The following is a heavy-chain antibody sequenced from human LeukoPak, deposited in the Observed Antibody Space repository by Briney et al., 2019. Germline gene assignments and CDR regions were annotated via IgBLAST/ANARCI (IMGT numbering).Heavy chain of an antibody. CDR3: ARLDILYTESPQDAFDI. Sequence: ASVKVSCKASGYTFTGYYMHWVRQAPGQGLEWMGWINPNSGGTNYAQKFQGRVTMTRDTSISTAYMEVSRLKSDDTAVYYCARLDILYTESPQDAFDIWGQGTMVTVSS. J-gene: IGHJ3*02. V-gene: IGHV1-2*02. CDR1: GYTFTGYY. D-gene: IGHD3-10*01. CDR2: INPNSGGT.